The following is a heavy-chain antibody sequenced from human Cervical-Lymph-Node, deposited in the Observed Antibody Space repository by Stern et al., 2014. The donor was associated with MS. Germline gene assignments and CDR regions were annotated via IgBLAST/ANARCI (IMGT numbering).Heavy chain of an antibody. D-gene: IGHD2-15*01. CDR3: ARDCGSGSCYQTQHYYGVDV. V-gene: IGHV3-7*01. CDR2: IKQDGSER. CDR1: GFSLSSYW. J-gene: IGHJ6*02. Sequence: VQLVQSGGGLVQPGGSLRLSCAGSGFSLSSYWMSWVRQAPGKGPELVATIKQDGSERYYVDSVKGRFTISRDNSKNSVFLQMNSLRVDDTSVYYCARDCGSGSCYQTQHYYGVDVWGQGTTVIVSS.